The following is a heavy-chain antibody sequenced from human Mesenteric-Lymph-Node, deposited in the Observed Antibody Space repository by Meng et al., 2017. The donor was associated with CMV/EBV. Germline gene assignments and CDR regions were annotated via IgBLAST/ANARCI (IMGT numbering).Heavy chain of an antibody. CDR1: GGSISSYY. D-gene: IGHD3-16*02. CDR3: ARHVIAVSWFDP. J-gene: IGHJ5*02. V-gene: IGHV4-39*01. CDR2: IYYSGNT. Sequence: SETLSLTCTVSGGSISSYYWGWIRQPQGKGLEWIGTIYYSGNTYYNPSLKSRVTISVDTSKNQLSLKLSSVTAADTAVYYCARHVIAVSWFDPWGQGTLVTVSS.